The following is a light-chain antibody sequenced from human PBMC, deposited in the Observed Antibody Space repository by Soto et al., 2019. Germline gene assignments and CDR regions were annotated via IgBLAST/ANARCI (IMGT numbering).Light chain of an antibody. V-gene: IGLV4-60*03. CDR2: LEGSGSY. J-gene: IGLJ2*01. CDR1: SGHSSFT. CDR3: EIWHDNPL. Sequence: QLVLTQSSSASASLGSSVKLTCTLSSGHSSFTIAWHQQQPVKAPRYLMKLEGSGSYNKGSGVPDRFSGSSSGADRYLTISNHQSEDEAYYYCEIWHDNPLFGGGTKLTVL.